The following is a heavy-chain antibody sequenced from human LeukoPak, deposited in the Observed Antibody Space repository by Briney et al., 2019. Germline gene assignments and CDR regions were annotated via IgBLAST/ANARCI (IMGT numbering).Heavy chain of an antibody. V-gene: IGHV1-2*02. J-gene: IGHJ4*02. Sequence: ASVKVSCKASGYTFTGYYMHWVRQAPGQGLEWRGWINPNSGGTHYAQKFQGRVTVTRDTSISTTYMDLSRLKSDDTAIYCCARKGEIYGDYDYWGQGTLVTVSS. CDR1: GYTFTGYY. CDR2: INPNSGGT. D-gene: IGHD4-17*01. CDR3: ARKGEIYGDYDY.